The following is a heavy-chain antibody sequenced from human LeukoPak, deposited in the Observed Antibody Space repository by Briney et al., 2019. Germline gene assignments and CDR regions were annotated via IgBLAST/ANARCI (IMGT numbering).Heavy chain of an antibody. V-gene: IGHV4-61*02. CDR2: IYTSGGT. Sequence: SQTLSLTCIVSGGSITNLDYYWAWIRQPAGKRLEWIGRIYTSGGTNYSPSLKSRVTMSVDRSKNEISLHLASLTAADTALYYCAGRGSSSGTFDIWGPGTFVTVSS. CDR3: AGRGSSSGTFDI. D-gene: IGHD3-10*01. J-gene: IGHJ3*02. CDR1: GGSITNLDYY.